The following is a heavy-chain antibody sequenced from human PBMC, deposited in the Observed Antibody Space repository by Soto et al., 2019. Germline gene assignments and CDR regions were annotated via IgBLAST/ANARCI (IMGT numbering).Heavy chain of an antibody. J-gene: IGHJ4*02. V-gene: IGHV4-31*03. Sequence: SETLSLTCTVSGGSISSRGYYCSWIRQFPGKGLEWIGYISYSESTDYNPSLKSRVTISADTPKNQFSLKLSSVTAADTAVYYCAGGNDYAKIGYWGQGAQVTV. CDR3: AGGNDYAKIGY. CDR1: GGSISSRGYY. CDR2: ISYSEST. D-gene: IGHD4-17*01.